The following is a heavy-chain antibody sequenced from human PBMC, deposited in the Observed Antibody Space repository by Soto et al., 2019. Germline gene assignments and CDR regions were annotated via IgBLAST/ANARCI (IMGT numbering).Heavy chain of an antibody. CDR1: MDSVSNNRAT. J-gene: IGHJ4*02. D-gene: IGHD1-26*01. CDR2: TYYRSKWIS. V-gene: IGHV6-1*01. Sequence: PSQTLSLTCAISMDSVSNNRATWNWISQSPSGGLEWLGRTYYRSKWISDYAMSVKGRISINPDTSKNLVSLHLNFVTPEDTAVYYCARDPPDFNSGFDFWGQGTPVTVSS. CDR3: ARDPPDFNSGFDF.